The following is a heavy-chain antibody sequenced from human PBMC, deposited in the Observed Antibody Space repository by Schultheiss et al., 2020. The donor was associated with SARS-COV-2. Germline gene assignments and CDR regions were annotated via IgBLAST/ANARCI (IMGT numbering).Heavy chain of an antibody. CDR1: GGSISSYY. D-gene: IGHD3-10*01. J-gene: IGHJ4*02. CDR3: ARRMVQGVISIYFDY. CDR2: IYTSGST. V-gene: IGHV4-4*07. Sequence: SQTLSLTCTVSGGSISSYYWSWIRQPAGKGLEWIGRIYTSGSTNYNPSLKSRVTMSVDTSKNQFSLKLSSVTAADTAVYYCARRMVQGVISIYFDYWGQGTLVTVSS.